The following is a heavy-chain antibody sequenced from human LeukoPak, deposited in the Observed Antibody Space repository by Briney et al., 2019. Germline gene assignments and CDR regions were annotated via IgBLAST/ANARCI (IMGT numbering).Heavy chain of an antibody. CDR3: AGYSYGVRPS. D-gene: IGHD5-18*01. V-gene: IGHV6-1*01. CDR1: GDSVSSNSAA. J-gene: IGHJ5*02. CDR2: TYYRSKWHY. Sequence: SQTLSLTCVISGDSVSSNSAAWNWIRQSPSRGLEWLGRTYYRSKWHYDYAVSVKSRITIDPDTSKNQFSLHLDSVTPEDTAVYYCAGYSYGVRPSWGQGTLVSVSS.